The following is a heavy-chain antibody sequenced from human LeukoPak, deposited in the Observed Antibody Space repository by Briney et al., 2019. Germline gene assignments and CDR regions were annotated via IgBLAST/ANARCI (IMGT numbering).Heavy chain of an antibody. CDR2: ISRII. CDR1: GFTFSSYS. J-gene: IGHJ4*02. Sequence: GGSLRLSCAASGFTFSSYSMNWVRQAPGKGLEWVSYISRIISYADSVKGRFTISRDNAKNSLYLQMNSLRPEDTAVYYCARDSDYAFDHWGQETLVTVSS. V-gene: IGHV3-48*01. CDR3: ARDSDYAFDH. D-gene: IGHD3-22*01.